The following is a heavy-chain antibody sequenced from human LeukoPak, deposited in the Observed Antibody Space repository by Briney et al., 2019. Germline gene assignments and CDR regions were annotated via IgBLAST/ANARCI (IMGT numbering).Heavy chain of an antibody. CDR2: INPNSGGT. D-gene: IGHD3-16*02. CDR3: ARSGGMTTFGGIIATPMSTHHYYYYYYMDV. V-gene: IGHV1-2*02. Sequence: ASVKVSCKASGYTFTGYYMHWVRQAPGQGLEWMGWINPNSGGTNYAQKFQGRVTMTRDTSISTAYMELSSLRSDDTAVYYCARSGGMTTFGGIIATPMSTHHYYYYYYMDVWGKGTTVTVSS. J-gene: IGHJ6*03. CDR1: GYTFTGYY.